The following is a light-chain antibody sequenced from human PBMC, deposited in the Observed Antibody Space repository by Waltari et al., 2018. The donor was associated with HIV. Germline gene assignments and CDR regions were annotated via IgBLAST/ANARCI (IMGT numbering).Light chain of an antibody. CDR3: QVWDSTIDHVL. CDR2: YDS. J-gene: IGLJ2*01. V-gene: IGLV3-21*04. CDR1: TSDRKS. Sequence: SSALTHPPSVSVAPGKPATITGGGTTSDRKSMHWYQQKPGQAPVLVICYDSDRPSGIPERFSGSNSGNTATLTISRVGVGDEADYYCQVWDSTIDHVLFGGGTKLTVL.